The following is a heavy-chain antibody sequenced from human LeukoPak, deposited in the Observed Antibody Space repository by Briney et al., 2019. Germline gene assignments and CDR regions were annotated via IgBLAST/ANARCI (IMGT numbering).Heavy chain of an antibody. CDR3: ARDGVAGTGGY. D-gene: IGHD6-19*01. CDR1: GFTFSSYS. J-gene: IGHJ4*02. Sequence: GGSLRLPCAASGFTFSSYSLNWVRQAPGKGLEWVSYISSSSSTIYYADSVKGRFTISRDNAKNSLYLQMNSLRAEDTAVYYCARDGVAGTGGYWGQGTLVTVSS. CDR2: ISSSSSTI. V-gene: IGHV3-48*04.